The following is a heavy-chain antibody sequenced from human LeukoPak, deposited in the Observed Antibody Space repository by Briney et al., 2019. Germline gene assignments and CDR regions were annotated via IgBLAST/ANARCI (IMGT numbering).Heavy chain of an antibody. D-gene: IGHD3-22*01. Sequence: PGGSLRLSCAASGFTFSSYAMSWVRQAPGKGLEWVSAISGSGGSTYYADSVKGRFTISRDNSKHTVFLQMNSLRAEDTAVYYCARLNYDNTSYYSNYFEYWGQGTLVTVSS. J-gene: IGHJ4*02. CDR3: ARLNYDNTSYYSNYFEY. CDR1: GFTFSSYA. V-gene: IGHV3-23*01. CDR2: ISGSGGST.